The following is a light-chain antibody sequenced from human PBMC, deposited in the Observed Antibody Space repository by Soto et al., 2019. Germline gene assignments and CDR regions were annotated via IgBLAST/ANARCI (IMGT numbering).Light chain of an antibody. V-gene: IGKV3-20*01. CDR2: GAS. J-gene: IGKJ1*01. Sequence: IVLAQSPGTLSLSPGERATLSCRASQSVRSTYLAWYQQKPGQAPRLVMYGASSRATGIPDRFSGSVSGTDGTITIGRLETEDGSVYYCQQYGSSPQTFGQGTKVDIK. CDR1: QSVRSTY. CDR3: QQYGSSPQT.